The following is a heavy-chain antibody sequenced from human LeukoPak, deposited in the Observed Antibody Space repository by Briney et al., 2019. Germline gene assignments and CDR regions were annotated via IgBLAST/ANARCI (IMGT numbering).Heavy chain of an antibody. Sequence: ASVKVSCKASGYTFTAYYIHWVREAPGQGLEWMGWINANSGGTDYAQKFQGRVTMTRDTSLTTAYMELGRLKSDDTAVYYCARACGYYSQRMNYFDYWGQGTLVTVSS. CDR1: GYTFTAYY. J-gene: IGHJ4*02. V-gene: IGHV1-2*02. D-gene: IGHD5-12*01. CDR2: INANSGGT. CDR3: ARACGYYSQRMNYFDY.